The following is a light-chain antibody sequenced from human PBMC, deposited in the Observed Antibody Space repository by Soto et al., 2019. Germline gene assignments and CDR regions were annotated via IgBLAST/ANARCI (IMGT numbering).Light chain of an antibody. Sequence: QSALTQPASVSGSPGQSITISCTGTSSDVGGHKYVSWYQQHPGKAPKLMIYEVSNRPSGVSNRFSGSKSGNTASLTISGLQAEDEANYYCSSYTSSGVFGTGTKLTVL. V-gene: IGLV2-14*01. J-gene: IGLJ1*01. CDR3: SSYTSSGV. CDR1: SSDVGGHKY. CDR2: EVS.